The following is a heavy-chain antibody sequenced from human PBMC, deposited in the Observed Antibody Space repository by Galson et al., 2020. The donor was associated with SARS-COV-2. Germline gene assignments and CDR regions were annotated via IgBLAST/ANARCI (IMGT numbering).Heavy chain of an antibody. J-gene: IGHJ2*01. CDR1: GYSVSTTNY. CDR2: VYPSGTN. D-gene: IGHD2-8*02. V-gene: IGHV4-38-2*02. CDR3: ARQVDNMIELVTGPCWYFDL. Sequence: SETLSLTCTVSGYSVSTTNYWGWVRQPPGRGLEWLGSVYPSGTNYYQPSLKSRVTIPVDTSKNQFSLRLDSVTAADTAPYYCARQVDNMIELVTGPCWYFDLWGLGTLVTVSS.